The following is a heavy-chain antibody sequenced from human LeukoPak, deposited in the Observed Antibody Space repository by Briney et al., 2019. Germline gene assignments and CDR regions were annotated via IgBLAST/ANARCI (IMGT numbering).Heavy chain of an antibody. D-gene: IGHD3-22*01. CDR2: ISSSSYI. Sequence: GGSLRLSCAASGFTFSSYSMNWVRQAPGKGLEWVSSISSSSYIYYADSVKGRFTISRDNAKNSLYLQMNSLRAEDTAVYYCARAGDYYYDSSGYYYFDYWGQGTLVTVSS. CDR1: GFTFSSYS. CDR3: ARAGDYYYDSSGYYYFDY. J-gene: IGHJ4*02. V-gene: IGHV3-21*01.